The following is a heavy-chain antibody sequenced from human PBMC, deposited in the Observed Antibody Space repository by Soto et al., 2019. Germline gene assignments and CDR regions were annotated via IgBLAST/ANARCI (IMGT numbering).Heavy chain of an antibody. J-gene: IGHJ2*01. D-gene: IGHD4-17*01. CDR3: ARQSIYGDYYWYFDL. CDR1: GGSISSSSYY. V-gene: IGHV4-39*01. CDR2: IYYSGST. Sequence: QLLESGPGLVKPSETLSLTCTVSGGSISSSSYYWGWIRQPPGKGLEWIGSIYYSGSTYYNPSLKSRVTISVDTSKNQFSLKLSSVTAADTAVYYCARQSIYGDYYWYFDLWGRGTLVTVSS.